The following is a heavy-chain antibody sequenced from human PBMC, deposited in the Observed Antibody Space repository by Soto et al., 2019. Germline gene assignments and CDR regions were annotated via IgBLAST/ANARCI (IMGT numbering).Heavy chain of an antibody. V-gene: IGHV4-39*02. CDR3: VREVGDNYFDQ. D-gene: IGHD4-17*01. Sequence: QLHLQESGPGLVKASETLSLTCTVSGGSMRSTNYYWGWIRQPPGKGLEWIGNVFFNWITFYKPSLESRVSISVDTSKSQFSLRLNSVTAADTAVYYCVREVGDNYFDQWGQGTLVTVSS. CDR1: GGSMRSTNYY. J-gene: IGHJ4*02. CDR2: VFFNWIT.